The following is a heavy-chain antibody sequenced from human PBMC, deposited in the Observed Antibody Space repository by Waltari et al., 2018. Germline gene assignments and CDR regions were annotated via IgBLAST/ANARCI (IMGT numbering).Heavy chain of an antibody. CDR1: GFTFDDYT. V-gene: IGHV3-43*01. CDR2: ISWDGGST. Sequence: EVQLVESGGVVVQPGGSLRLSCAASGFTFDDYTMHWVRRAPGKGLEWVSLISWDGGSTYYADSVKGRFTISRDNSKNSLYLQMNSLRTEDTALYYCAKGHRSYYYYYMDVWGKGTTVTISS. CDR3: AKGHRSYYYYYMDV. J-gene: IGHJ6*03.